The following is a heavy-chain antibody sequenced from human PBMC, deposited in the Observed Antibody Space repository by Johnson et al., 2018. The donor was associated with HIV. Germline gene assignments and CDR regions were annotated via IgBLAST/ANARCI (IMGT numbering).Heavy chain of an antibody. D-gene: IGHD3-10*01. CDR1: GFTFSSYW. J-gene: IGHJ3*02. CDR3: AREGFIPVLLRGGAFDI. CDR2: IKQDGSEK. Sequence: VESGGGLVQPGGSLRLSCAASGFTFSSYWMSWVRQAPGKGLEWVANIKQDGSEKYYVDSVKGRFTISRDNAKNSLYLQMNSLRAEDTAVYYCAREGFIPVLLRGGAFDIWGQGTMVTVSS. V-gene: IGHV3-7*01.